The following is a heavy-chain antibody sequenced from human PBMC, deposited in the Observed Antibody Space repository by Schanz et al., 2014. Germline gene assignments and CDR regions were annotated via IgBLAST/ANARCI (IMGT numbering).Heavy chain of an antibody. CDR3: ARWFLIRGVILDS. Sequence: EGQLLESGGGLVEPRGSLRLSCAASGFSFSSYAMAWVRQARGKGLEWVSAMNESHSTIDYADSVRDRFTISRDNAENTLFLQMNSLRADDTAMYYCARWFLIRGVILDSWGQGTLVTASS. V-gene: IGHV3-23*01. CDR1: GFSFSSYA. CDR2: MNESHSTI. J-gene: IGHJ4*02. D-gene: IGHD3-10*01.